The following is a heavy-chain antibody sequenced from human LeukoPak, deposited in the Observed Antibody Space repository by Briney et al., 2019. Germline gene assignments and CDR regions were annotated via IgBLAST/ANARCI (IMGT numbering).Heavy chain of an antibody. D-gene: IGHD4-23*01. CDR2: IWYDGSNK. CDR1: GFTFSSYG. V-gene: IGHV3-33*01. Sequence: PGGSLRLSCAASGFTFSSYGMHWVRQAPGKGLEWVALIWYDGSNKYYTDSVKGRLTISRDNSKNTLYLQMNSLRAEDTAVYYCARDHPTTVVTNPYFDYWGQGTLVTVSS. CDR3: ARDHPTTVVTNPYFDY. J-gene: IGHJ4*02.